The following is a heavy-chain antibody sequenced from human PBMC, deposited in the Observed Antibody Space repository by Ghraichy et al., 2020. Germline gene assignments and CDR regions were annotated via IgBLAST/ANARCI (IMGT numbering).Heavy chain of an antibody. V-gene: IGHV5-51*01. CDR2: IYPGDSDS. J-gene: IGHJ5*02. Sequence: GESLNISCKGFGYTFTRSWIGWVRQKPGKGLEWMGVIYPGDSDSRDNPSFEGQVTISADKSINTAYLQWNSLKASDTAMYYCVRPSSSSGWGWFDPWGQGTLVTVSS. CDR1: GYTFTRSW. CDR3: VRPSSSSGWGWFDP. D-gene: IGHD6-6*01.